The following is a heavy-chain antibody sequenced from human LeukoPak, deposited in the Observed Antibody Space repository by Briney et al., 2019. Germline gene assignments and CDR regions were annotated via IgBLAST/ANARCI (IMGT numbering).Heavy chain of an antibody. CDR2: IKEDGREK. Sequence: GGSLRLSCAASGLTFSNAWMNWVRQAPGKGLECVANIKEDGREKYYVDSVKGRFTISRDNAKNSLYLQMSSLRAEDTAVYYCARGGRPDYWGQGTLVTVSS. D-gene: IGHD3-10*01. V-gene: IGHV3-7*01. J-gene: IGHJ4*02. CDR1: GLTFSNAW. CDR3: ARGGRPDY.